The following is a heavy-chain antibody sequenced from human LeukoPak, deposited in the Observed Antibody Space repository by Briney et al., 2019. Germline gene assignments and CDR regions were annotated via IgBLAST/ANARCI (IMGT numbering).Heavy chain of an antibody. D-gene: IGHD4-17*01. CDR3: ARGTVTTDAFDI. Sequence: GGSLRLSCAASGFTFSSYSMNWVRQAPGKGLEWVSSISSSSSYIYYADSVKGRFTISRDNAKNSLYLQMNSLGAEDTAVYYCARGTVTTDAFDIWGQGTMVTVSS. J-gene: IGHJ3*02. V-gene: IGHV3-21*01. CDR2: ISSSSSYI. CDR1: GFTFSSYS.